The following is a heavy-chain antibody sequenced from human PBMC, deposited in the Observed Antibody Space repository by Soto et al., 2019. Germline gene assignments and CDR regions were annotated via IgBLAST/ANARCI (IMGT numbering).Heavy chain of an antibody. Sequence: GSLRLSCAASGFTFSSYAMSWVRQAPGKGLEWVSAISGSGGSTYYADSVKGRFTISRDNSKNTLYLQMNSLRAEDTAVYYCAKFIFGVVTTRDYYYYGMDVWGQGTTVTVSS. J-gene: IGHJ6*02. CDR2: ISGSGGST. D-gene: IGHD3-3*02. V-gene: IGHV3-23*01. CDR1: GFTFSSYA. CDR3: AKFIFGVVTTRDYYYYGMDV.